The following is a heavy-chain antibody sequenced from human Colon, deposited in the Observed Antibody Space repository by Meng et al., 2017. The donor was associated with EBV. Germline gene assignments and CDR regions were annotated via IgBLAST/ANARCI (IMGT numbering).Heavy chain of an antibody. V-gene: IGHV4-30-4*01. D-gene: IGHD4-17*01. CDR2: IYYSGST. CDR3: ARDRKHYGERGWFDP. J-gene: IGHJ5*02. Sequence: QGQVQEAGPGLVQPSQTLSLTCTVSGGDIRSGDYYWSWIRQPPGKGMEWIGYIYYSGSTYSNASLKSRVTISIDRSKNQFSLKLSSVTAADTAVYYCARDRKHYGERGWFDPWGQGTLVTVSS. CDR1: GGDIRSGDYY.